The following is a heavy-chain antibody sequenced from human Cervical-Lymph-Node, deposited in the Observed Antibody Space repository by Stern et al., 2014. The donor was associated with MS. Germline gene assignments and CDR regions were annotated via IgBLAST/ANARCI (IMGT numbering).Heavy chain of an antibody. D-gene: IGHD6-13*01. J-gene: IGHJ5*02. V-gene: IGHV4-61*08. CDR1: GDSVNTGGFF. CDR2: VYSSGAT. CDR3: TREGDVLAGSWFDP. Sequence: VQLEESGPGLVKPSETLSLSCTVSGDSVNTGGFFWTWIRQSTREGLQWIGYVYSSGATNYNPSFQSRVTISVDTSKNQFSLTLRSVTAADTAVYYCTREGDVLAGSWFDPWGQGVPVTVSS.